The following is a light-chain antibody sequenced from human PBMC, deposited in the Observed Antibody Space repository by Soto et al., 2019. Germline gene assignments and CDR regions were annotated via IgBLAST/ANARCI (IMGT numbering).Light chain of an antibody. CDR2: DVS. CDR3: SSYTTSNTRQIV. V-gene: IGLV2-14*01. CDR1: SSDVGGYTC. Sequence: QSVLTQPASVSGSPGQAITISCTGTSSDVGGYTCVSWYQQHPGKAPKFIIYDVSNRPSGVSNRFSGSKSGNTASLTISGLQAEDEADYYCSSYTTSNTRQIVFGTGTKLTVL. J-gene: IGLJ1*01.